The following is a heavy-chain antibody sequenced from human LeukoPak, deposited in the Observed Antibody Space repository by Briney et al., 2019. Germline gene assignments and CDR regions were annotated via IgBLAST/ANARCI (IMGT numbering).Heavy chain of an antibody. CDR2: IYYSGST. D-gene: IGHD1-26*01. V-gene: IGHV4-59*13. CDR1: GGSISNYY. CDR3: ARGRSGSYHSPFDY. Sequence: SETLSLTCTVSGGSISNYYWSWSRQPQGKGLEWIGYIYYSGSTNYNPSLESRVAISVDTSKNQSSLKLDSVTAADTAVYYCARGRSGSYHSPFDYWGQGTLFPGSS. J-gene: IGHJ4*02.